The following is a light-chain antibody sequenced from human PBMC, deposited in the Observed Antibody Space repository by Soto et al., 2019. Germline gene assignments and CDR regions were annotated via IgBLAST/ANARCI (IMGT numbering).Light chain of an antibody. J-gene: IGKJ1*01. Sequence: DIVMTQSPDSLSVSLGERATINCKSSQSVLDSSNLKHYLAWYQQKPGQPPKLLISWASTRESGVPDRFSGSGCVKDFSLTISSLQAEDVADSYCHPYYTTPQTLGKGTKVEIK. CDR2: WAS. CDR3: HPYYTTPQT. V-gene: IGKV4-1*01. CDR1: QSVLDSSNLKHY.